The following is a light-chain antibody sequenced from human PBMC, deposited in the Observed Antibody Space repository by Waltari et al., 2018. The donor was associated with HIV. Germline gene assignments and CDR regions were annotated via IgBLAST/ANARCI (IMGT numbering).Light chain of an antibody. CDR3: HQHYSYWT. CDR2: KAS. V-gene: IGKV1-5*03. J-gene: IGKJ1*01. Sequence: DIQMTQSPSTLSASVGDRVTITCRASERISTFLAWYQQKPGKAPKVLIYKASTLESGVPSRFSASGSGTEFTLTISSLQPDDFATYYCHQHYSYWTFGQGTRVEIK. CDR1: ERISTF.